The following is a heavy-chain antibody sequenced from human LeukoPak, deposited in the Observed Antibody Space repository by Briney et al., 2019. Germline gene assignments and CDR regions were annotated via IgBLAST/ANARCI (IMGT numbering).Heavy chain of an antibody. D-gene: IGHD1-1*01. CDR2: IYYSGST. Sequence: PSQALSLTCTVSGGSISSGGYYWSWIRQHPGKGLEWIGYIYYSGSTYYNPSLKSRVTISVDTSKNQFSLKLSSVTAADTAVYYCARAAAVTTPFPKRLDYWGQGTLVTVSS. CDR1: GGSISSGGYY. CDR3: ARAAAVTTPFPKRLDY. J-gene: IGHJ4*02. V-gene: IGHV4-31*03.